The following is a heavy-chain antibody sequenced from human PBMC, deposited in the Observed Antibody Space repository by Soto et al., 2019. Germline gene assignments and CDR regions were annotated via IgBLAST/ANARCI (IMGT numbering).Heavy chain of an antibody. CDR2: ITWNSDRV. V-gene: IGHV3-9*01. J-gene: IGHJ4*02. Sequence: EVQLVESGGGLVQPGRSLRLSCTASGFTFDDYALHWVRQAPGKGLEWVSGITWNSDRVDYADSVKGRFTISRDNARNSLYLQMNSLRAEDTALYFCGKGLSIAAIVYWGQGTLVTVSS. CDR1: GFTFDDYA. CDR3: GKGLSIAAIVY. D-gene: IGHD6-13*01.